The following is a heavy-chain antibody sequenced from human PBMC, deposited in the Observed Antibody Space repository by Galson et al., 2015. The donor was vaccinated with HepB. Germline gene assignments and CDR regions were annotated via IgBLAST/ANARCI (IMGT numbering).Heavy chain of an antibody. D-gene: IGHD1-26*01. CDR1: GFTFNTYA. V-gene: IGHV3-23*01. CDR2: ISGSGGST. CDR3: AKAFDSATGTYTVGLTTHS. J-gene: IGHJ4*02. Sequence: SLRLSCAASGFTFNTYAMTWVRQAPGKGLEGVSSISGSGGSTYYAASVKGRFTISRDNSKNTLYLQMNSLRADDTAIYYWAKAFDSATGTYTVGLTTHSWGQGTPVTVSS.